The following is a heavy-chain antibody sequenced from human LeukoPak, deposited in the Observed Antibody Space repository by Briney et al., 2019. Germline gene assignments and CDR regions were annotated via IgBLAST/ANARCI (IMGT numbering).Heavy chain of an antibody. CDR3: ARDAGSGSYFDY. D-gene: IGHD3-10*01. Sequence: GGSLRLSCAASGFTFSSYAIHWVRQAPGKGLEWVAVISYDGSNKYYADSVKGRFTISRDNSKNTLYLQMNSLRADDTAVYYCARDAGSGSYFDYWGQGTLVTVSS. J-gene: IGHJ4*02. CDR1: GFTFSSYA. V-gene: IGHV3-30*04. CDR2: ISYDGSNK.